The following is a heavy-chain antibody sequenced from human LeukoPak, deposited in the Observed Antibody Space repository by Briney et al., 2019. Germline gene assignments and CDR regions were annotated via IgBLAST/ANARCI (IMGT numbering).Heavy chain of an antibody. J-gene: IGHJ4*02. D-gene: IGHD6-6*01. V-gene: IGHV3-23*01. CDR3: ARVEYSSSPPFDY. CDR2: ISGSGGST. CDR1: GFTFSSYD. Sequence: GGSMRLSCAASGFTFSSYDMSWVRQAPGKGLEWVSAISGSGGSTYYADSVKGRFTISRDNSKNTLYLQMNSLRAEDTAVYYCARVEYSSSPPFDYWGQGTLVTVSS.